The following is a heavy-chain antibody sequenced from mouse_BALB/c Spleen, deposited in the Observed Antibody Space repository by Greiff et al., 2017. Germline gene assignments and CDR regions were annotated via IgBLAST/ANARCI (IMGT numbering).Heavy chain of an antibody. Sequence: VQLQQSGPELVKPGASVRISCKASGYTFTSYYIHWVKQRPGQGLEWIGWIYPGNVNTKYNEKFKGKATLTADKSSSTAYMQLSSLTSEDSAVYFCARSVITNYAMDYWGQGTSVTVSS. J-gene: IGHJ4*01. D-gene: IGHD1-1*01. CDR1: GYTFTSYY. V-gene: IGHV1S56*01. CDR3: ARSVITNYAMDY. CDR2: IYPGNVNT.